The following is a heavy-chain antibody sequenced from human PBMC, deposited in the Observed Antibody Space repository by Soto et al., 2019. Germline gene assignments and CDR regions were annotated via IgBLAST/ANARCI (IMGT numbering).Heavy chain of an antibody. CDR3: ARVFGGGYGYYFDY. CDR2: IYYSVST. D-gene: IGHD3-3*01. CDR1: GGSISSGGYY. J-gene: IGHJ4*02. V-gene: IGHV4-31*03. Sequence: QVQLQESGPGLVKPSQTLSLTCTVSGGSISSGGYYWSWLRQHPGKGLEWIGYIYYSVSTYYNPSLKSRVTISVYTSKNQFSLTLSSMTAAETAVYYCARVFGGGYGYYFDYWGQGTLVTVSS.